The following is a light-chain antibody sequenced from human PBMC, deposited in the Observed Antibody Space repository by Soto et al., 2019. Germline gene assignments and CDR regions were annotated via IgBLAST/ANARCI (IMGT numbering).Light chain of an antibody. V-gene: IGKV3-11*01. CDR2: DAS. CDR1: QSVSSY. Sequence: EIVLTQSPATLSLSPGERATLSCRASQSVSSYLAWYQQKPGQAPRLLIYDASNRATGIPARFSGSGSGTDFPLTISSLEPEDFAVYYCQQRSNGPWTFGKGTKVEIK. J-gene: IGKJ1*01. CDR3: QQRSNGPWT.